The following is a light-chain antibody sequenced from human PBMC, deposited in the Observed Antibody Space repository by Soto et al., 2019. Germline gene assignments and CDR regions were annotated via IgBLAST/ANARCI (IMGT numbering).Light chain of an antibody. Sequence: DIQMTQSPSTLTTSVVDRVTITCRASQSISNWLAWYQQKPGTAPKVLIYHASNLQSGVPSRFSGSGSGTEFTLTISSLHPDDFTSYYCQQYTSYSRAFGQGTKVDIK. CDR3: QQYTSYSRA. CDR1: QSISNW. J-gene: IGKJ1*01. V-gene: IGKV1-5*01. CDR2: HAS.